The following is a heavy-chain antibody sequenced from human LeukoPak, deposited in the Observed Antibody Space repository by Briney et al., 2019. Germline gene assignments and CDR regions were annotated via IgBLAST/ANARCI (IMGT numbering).Heavy chain of an antibody. D-gene: IGHD3-16*01. Sequence: GGSLRLSCAASGFTFSSYAITWVRQAPGKGLEWVSAISNGGHSTYYADSVRGRFTISRDNSKNSLYLQMNSLRAEDTAVYYCAKNVITEYYYYGMDVWGQGTTVTVSS. CDR2: ISNGGHST. CDR1: GFTFSSYA. V-gene: IGHV3-23*01. J-gene: IGHJ6*02. CDR3: AKNVITEYYYYGMDV.